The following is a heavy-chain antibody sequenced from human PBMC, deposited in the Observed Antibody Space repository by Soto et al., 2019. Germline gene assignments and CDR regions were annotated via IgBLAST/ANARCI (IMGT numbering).Heavy chain of an antibody. Sequence: QVQLVESGGGVDQPGRSLKLSCADSGFTFISDAMHCVRQAPGKGLERVAIISYDGSIKYYADSVKGRVTISRDNSKKTLYLQMNSLRAEDTAVYYCAGDLSGYGYDYWGQGTLVTVSS. CDR2: ISYDGSIK. D-gene: IGHD5-18*01. CDR3: AGDLSGYGYDY. CDR1: GFTFISDA. V-gene: IGHV3-30*04. J-gene: IGHJ4*02.